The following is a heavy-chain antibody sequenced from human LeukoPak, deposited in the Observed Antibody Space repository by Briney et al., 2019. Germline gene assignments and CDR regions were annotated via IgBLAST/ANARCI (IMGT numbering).Heavy chain of an antibody. J-gene: IGHJ1*01. D-gene: IGHD1-26*01. Sequence: PSETLSLTCAVSGGSIITTNWWSWVRQPPGKGLEWIGEVSLKGATNYSPSLESRVSMSIDKSKNHLSLKLRSVTAADTATYYCTRESGALAPSGFWGQGTLVTVSS. CDR1: GGSIITTNW. CDR3: TRESGALAPSGF. V-gene: IGHV4-4*02. CDR2: VSLKGAT.